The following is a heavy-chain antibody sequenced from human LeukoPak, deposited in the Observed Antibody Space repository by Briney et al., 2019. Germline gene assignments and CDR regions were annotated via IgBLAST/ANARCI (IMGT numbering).Heavy chain of an antibody. CDR2: INPSGGST. J-gene: IGHJ4*02. CDR1: GYTFTNFD. D-gene: IGHD4-17*01. Sequence: ASVKVSCKASGYTFTNFDINWVRQAPGQGLEWMGIINPSGGSTSYAQKFQGRVTMTRDMSTSTVYMELNSLRAEDTAVYYCAKDRGRYGVLAFDYWGQGTLVTVSS. V-gene: IGHV1-46*01. CDR3: AKDRGRYGVLAFDY.